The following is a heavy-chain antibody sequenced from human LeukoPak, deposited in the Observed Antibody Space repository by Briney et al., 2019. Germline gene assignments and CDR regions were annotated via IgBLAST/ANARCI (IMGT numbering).Heavy chain of an antibody. CDR3: AKYYFDTSGNPKLFFDY. V-gene: IGHV3-23*01. CDR1: GFTFNKYA. J-gene: IGHJ4*01. CDR2: ISGSGGTM. Sequence: GGSLRLSCSASGFTFNKYAMTWVRQTPGKGLEWVSVISGSGGTMYYADSVKGRFTISRDNSKNTLYLQMNSLRAEDTALYFCAKYYFDTSGNPKLFFDYCGQGHLVTVSS. D-gene: IGHD3-22*01.